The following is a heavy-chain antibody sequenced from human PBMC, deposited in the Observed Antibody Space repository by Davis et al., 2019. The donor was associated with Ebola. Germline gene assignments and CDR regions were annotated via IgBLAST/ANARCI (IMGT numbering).Heavy chain of an antibody. J-gene: IGHJ4*02. CDR1: GFTFSSYS. CDR3: AEGYFDY. CDR2: IWVGTSTT. V-gene: IGHV3-48*02. Sequence: GESLKISCAASGFTFSSYSMNWVRQAPGKGLEWVSHIWVGTSTTHYADSVKGRFTISSDNAKNSLFLQMNSLRDEDTAVYYCAEGYFDYWGQGTLVTVSS.